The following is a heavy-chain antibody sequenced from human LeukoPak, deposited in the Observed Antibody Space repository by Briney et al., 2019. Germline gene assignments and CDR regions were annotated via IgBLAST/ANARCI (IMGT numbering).Heavy chain of an antibody. CDR2: IYHAGKT. CDR3: AKRTRSDWYFDF. D-gene: IGHD6-19*01. Sequence: SETLSLTCTVSGDSISSSSSCWGWIRQPPGKGLEWIGNIYHAGKTSYNPPFKSRATISVDTSKNQFSLKLSPVAAADTAVYYCAKRTRSDWYFDFWGQGTLVTVSS. J-gene: IGHJ4*02. V-gene: IGHV4-39*01. CDR1: GDSISSSSSC.